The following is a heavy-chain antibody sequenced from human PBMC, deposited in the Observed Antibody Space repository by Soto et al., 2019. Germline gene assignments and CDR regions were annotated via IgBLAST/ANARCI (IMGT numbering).Heavy chain of an antibody. CDR2: FDPEDGET. CDR3: AIWVWEQQLLPDWVDP. D-gene: IGHD6-13*01. J-gene: IGHJ5*02. CDR1: GYTLTELS. V-gene: IGHV1-24*01. Sequence: ASVKVSCKVSGYTLTELSMHWVRQAPGKGLEWMGGFDPEDGETIYAQKIQGRVTMTEDTSTDTVYMELSSLRSEDTAVFYCAIWVWEQQLLPDWVDPWGQGTLVTVSS.